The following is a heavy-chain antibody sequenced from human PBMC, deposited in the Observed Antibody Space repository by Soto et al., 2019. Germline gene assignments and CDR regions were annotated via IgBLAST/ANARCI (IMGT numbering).Heavy chain of an antibody. V-gene: IGHV3-53*01. D-gene: IGHD3-22*01. CDR3: ASGYSVYFDY. Sequence: GGSLRLSCAVSGFTVSSNYMSWVRQAPGKGLEWVSVIYSGGSTYYADSVKGRFTISRDNSKNTLYIQMNSLRAEDTAVYYCASGYSVYFDYWGQGTLVTVSS. CDR1: GFTVSSNY. CDR2: IYSGGST. J-gene: IGHJ4*02.